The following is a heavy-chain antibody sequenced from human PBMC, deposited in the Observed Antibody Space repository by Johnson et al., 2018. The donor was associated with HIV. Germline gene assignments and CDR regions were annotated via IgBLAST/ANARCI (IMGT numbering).Heavy chain of an antibody. CDR3: AKDGSDIVVVPAAPDAFDI. CDR1: GLTFSSYG. V-gene: IGHV3-30*02. Sequence: QVQLVESGGGVVQPGGSLRLSCAASGLTFSSYGMHWVRQAPGKGLEWVAFIGYDGSNKNYADSVKGRFPIPQNNSKNTLYLQMNSLRAEDRAVYYCAKDGSDIVVVPAAPDAFDIWGQGTMVTVSS. J-gene: IGHJ3*02. D-gene: IGHD2-2*01. CDR2: IGYDGSNK.